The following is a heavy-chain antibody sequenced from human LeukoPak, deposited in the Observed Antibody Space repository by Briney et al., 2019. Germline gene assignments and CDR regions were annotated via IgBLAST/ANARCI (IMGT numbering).Heavy chain of an antibody. CDR2: ISSSSSDI. D-gene: IGHD6-19*01. V-gene: IGHV3-21*01. J-gene: IGHJ4*02. CDR1: GFTFSAFS. CDR3: ATGYTSGTRIDY. Sequence: GGSLRLSCAAPGFTFSAFSMNWVRQAPGKGLEWVSAISSSSSDIYYTDSVKGRFTISRDNANNFLYLQVSSLRAEDTAVYYCATGYTSGTRIDYWGQGTLVSVSS.